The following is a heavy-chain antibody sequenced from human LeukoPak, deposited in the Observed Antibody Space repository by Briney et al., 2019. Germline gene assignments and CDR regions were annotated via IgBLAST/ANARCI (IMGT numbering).Heavy chain of an antibody. CDR3: AKHRPIVVVIAPDDY. J-gene: IGHJ4*02. D-gene: IGHD2-21*01. Sequence: GGSLRLSCAASGFTFSSYSMNWVRQAPGKGLEWVSSISSSSSYIYYADSVKGRFTISRDNAKNSLYLQMNSLRAEDTAVYYCAKHRPIVVVIAPDDYWGQGTLVTVSS. V-gene: IGHV3-21*04. CDR2: ISSSSSYI. CDR1: GFTFSSYS.